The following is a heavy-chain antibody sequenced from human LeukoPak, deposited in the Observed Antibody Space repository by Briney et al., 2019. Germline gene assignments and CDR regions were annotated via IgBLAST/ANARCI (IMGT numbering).Heavy chain of an antibody. CDR2: IYYSGST. V-gene: IGHV4-59*08. CDR3: ARSIVVAGIVSDYYYYAMDV. Sequence: SETLSLTCIVSGGSISSYYWSWIRQPPGKGLEWIGYIYYSGSTTYNPSLKSRVTISLQTSKKQSSLKLSSVTAEDTAVYYCARSIVVAGIVSDYYYYAMDVWGQGTTVTVSS. D-gene: IGHD6-19*01. CDR1: GGSISSYY. J-gene: IGHJ6*02.